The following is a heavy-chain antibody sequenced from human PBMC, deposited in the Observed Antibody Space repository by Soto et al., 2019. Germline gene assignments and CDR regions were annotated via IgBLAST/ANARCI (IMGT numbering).Heavy chain of an antibody. D-gene: IGHD6-19*01. CDR2: ISSSSSTI. J-gene: IGHJ6*02. Sequence: PGGALRLSCSASGFTFSSYSMNWVRQAPGKGLEWVSYISSSSSTIYYADSGKGRFTISRDNAKNSLYLQMNSLSDEDTAVYYCARDAVAGVYYYGMDVWGQGTTVTVSS. CDR3: ARDAVAGVYYYGMDV. CDR1: GFTFSSYS. V-gene: IGHV3-48*02.